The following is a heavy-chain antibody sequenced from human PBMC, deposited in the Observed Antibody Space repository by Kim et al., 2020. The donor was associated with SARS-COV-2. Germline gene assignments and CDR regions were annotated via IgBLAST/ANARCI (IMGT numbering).Heavy chain of an antibody. CDR2: IIPIFGTA. J-gene: IGHJ6*02. CDR1: GGTFSSYA. CDR3: ARGIVVVPAAHVGSYYYGMDV. Sequence: SVKVSCKASGGTFSSYAISWVRQAPGQGLEWMGGIIPIFGTANYAQKFQGRVTITADESTSTAYMELSSLRSEDTAVYYCARGIVVVPAAHVGSYYYGMDVWGQGSTVTVSS. V-gene: IGHV1-69*13. D-gene: IGHD2-2*01.